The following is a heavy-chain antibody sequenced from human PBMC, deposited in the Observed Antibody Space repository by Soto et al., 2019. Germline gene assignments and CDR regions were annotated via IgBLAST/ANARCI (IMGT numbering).Heavy chain of an antibody. D-gene: IGHD4-17*01. CDR2: VIPVFNTS. Sequence: SVKVSCKASGGAFGRYSVSWVRQAPGQGLEWIGGVIPVFNTSNYSLKFQGRVAISADESTSPVFMELRSLRSEDTALYYCARGDEMTAVTIFEYWGQGTLVTVPQ. CDR3: ARGDEMTAVTIFEY. V-gene: IGHV1-69*13. J-gene: IGHJ4*02. CDR1: GGAFGRYS.